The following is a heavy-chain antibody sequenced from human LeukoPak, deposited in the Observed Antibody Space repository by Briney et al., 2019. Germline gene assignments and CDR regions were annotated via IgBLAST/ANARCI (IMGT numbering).Heavy chain of an antibody. CDR1: GGSISSSSYY. Sequence: PSETLSLTCTVSGGSISSSSYYWGWIRQPPGKGLEWIGSIYYSGSTYYNPSLKSRVTISVDTSKNQFSLKLSSVTAADTAVYYCARVRSFWSGYYPSSYYYYYMDVWGKGTTVTVSS. J-gene: IGHJ6*03. CDR3: ARVRSFWSGYYPSSYYYYYMDV. CDR2: IYYSGST. D-gene: IGHD3-3*01. V-gene: IGHV4-39*07.